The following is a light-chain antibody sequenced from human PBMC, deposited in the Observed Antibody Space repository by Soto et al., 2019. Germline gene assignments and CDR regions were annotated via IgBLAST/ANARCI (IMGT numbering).Light chain of an antibody. Sequence: EIVMTQSPATLSVSPLEIATVSCMASQSISGSYLAWYQQKPGQAPRLLIYGASNRATGIPDRFSGSGSGTDFTLTISRLETEDFAVYYCQQYGSSGTFGQGTKVDIK. CDR3: QQYGSSGT. CDR1: QSISGSY. CDR2: GAS. V-gene: IGKV3-20*01. J-gene: IGKJ1*01.